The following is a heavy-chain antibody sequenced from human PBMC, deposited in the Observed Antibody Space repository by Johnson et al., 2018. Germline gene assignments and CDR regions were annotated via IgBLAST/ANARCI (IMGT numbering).Heavy chain of an antibody. J-gene: IGHJ6*02. CDR2: MNPNSGNT. CDR1: GYTFISYD. D-gene: IGHD3-10*01. Sequence: VQLVETGAEVKKPGASVKVSCKASGYTFISYDINWVRQATGQGLEWMGRMNPNSGNTGYAQKFQGRVTMTRNTSISTAHMELSSLRSEETAVYYWAIIGESFTAYSYYGVDVWGQGTTVTVSS. CDR3: AIIGESFTAYSYYGVDV. V-gene: IGHV1-8*01.